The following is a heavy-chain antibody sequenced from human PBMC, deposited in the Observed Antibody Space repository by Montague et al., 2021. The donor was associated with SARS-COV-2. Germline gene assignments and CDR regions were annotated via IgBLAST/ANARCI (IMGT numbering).Heavy chain of an antibody. CDR1: GGSISSTSFF. J-gene: IGHJ4*02. V-gene: IGHV4-39*01. Sequence: SETLSLTCSVSGGSISSTSFFWAWIRQPPGKGLEWAGSMYGSGTTYYNPSLKSRVTISGDTSRNQLSVRLSSVTAADTAVYYCARSTSGWFIYWGQGTLVTVSS. CDR2: MYGSGTT. D-gene: IGHD6-19*01. CDR3: ARSTSGWFIY.